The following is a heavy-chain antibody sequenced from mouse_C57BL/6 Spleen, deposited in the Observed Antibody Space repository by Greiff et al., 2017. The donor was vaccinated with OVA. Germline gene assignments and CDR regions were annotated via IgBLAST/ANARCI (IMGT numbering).Heavy chain of an antibody. CDR3: ARDDGYLFAY. CDR2: ISYDGSN. D-gene: IGHD2-3*01. CDR1: GYSITSGYY. J-gene: IGHJ3*01. Sequence: EVKLQESGPGLVKPSQSLSLTCSVTGYSITSGYYWNWIRQFPGNKLEWMGYISYDGSNNYNPSLKNRISITRDTSKNQFFLKLNSVTTEDTATYYCARDDGYLFAYWGQGTLVTVSA. V-gene: IGHV3-6*01.